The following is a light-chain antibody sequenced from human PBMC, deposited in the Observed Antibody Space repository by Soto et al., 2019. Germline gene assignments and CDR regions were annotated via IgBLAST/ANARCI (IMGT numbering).Light chain of an antibody. Sequence: QSALTQPPSVSGSPGQSVTISCTGTSSDVGYYNSVSWYQQPPGTVPKLMIFEVSNRPSGVPDRLSGSKSGNTASLTISGLQAEDEADYYCSSYTTSNTYVFGTGTKLTVL. CDR1: SSDVGYYNS. CDR3: SSYTTSNTYV. CDR2: EVS. V-gene: IGLV2-18*02. J-gene: IGLJ1*01.